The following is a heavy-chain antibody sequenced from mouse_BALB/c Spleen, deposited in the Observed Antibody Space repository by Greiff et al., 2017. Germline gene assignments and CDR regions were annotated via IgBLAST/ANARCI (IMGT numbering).Heavy chain of an antibody. CDR2: IWSGGST. Sequence: VHLVESGPGLVQPSQSLSITCTVSGFSLTSYGVHWVRQSPGKGLEWLGVIWSGGSTDYNAAFISRLSISKDNSKSQVFFKMNSLQANDTAIYYCARKHRYDRYFDVWGAGTTVTVSS. J-gene: IGHJ1*01. CDR1: GFSLTSYG. D-gene: IGHD2-14*01. V-gene: IGHV2-2*02. CDR3: ARKHRYDRYFDV.